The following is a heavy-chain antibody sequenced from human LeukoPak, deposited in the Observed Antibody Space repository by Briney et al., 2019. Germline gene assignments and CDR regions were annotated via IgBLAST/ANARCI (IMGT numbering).Heavy chain of an antibody. CDR2: ISSSSSYI. CDR1: GFTFSSYS. J-gene: IGHJ4*02. D-gene: IGHD2-2*01. CDR3: TTEPYIVVVPAAISGGDY. V-gene: IGHV3-21*03. Sequence: GGSLRLSCAASGFTFSSYSMNWVRQAPGKGLEWVSSISSSSSYIYYADSVKGRFTISRDNSKNSLYLQMNSLKTEDTAVYYCTTEPYIVVVPAAISGGDYWGQGTLVTVSS.